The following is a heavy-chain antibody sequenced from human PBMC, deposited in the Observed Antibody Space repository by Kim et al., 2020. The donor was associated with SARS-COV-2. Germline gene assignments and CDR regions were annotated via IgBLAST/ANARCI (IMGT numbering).Heavy chain of an antibody. Sequence: RVTISVDTSKNQFSLKLSSVTAADTAVYYCARGGGAYDYVWGSYRLFDYWGQGTLVTVSP. J-gene: IGHJ4*02. V-gene: IGHV4-34*01. CDR3: ARGGGAYDYVWGSYRLFDY. D-gene: IGHD3-16*02.